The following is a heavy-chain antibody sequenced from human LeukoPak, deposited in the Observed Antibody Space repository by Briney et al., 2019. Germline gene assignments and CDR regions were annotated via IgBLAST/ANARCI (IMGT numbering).Heavy chain of an antibody. Sequence: SETLSLTCTASGGSISSYYWSWIRQPPGKGLEWIGYIYYSGSTNYNPSLKSRVTISVDTSKNQFSLKLSSVTAADTAVYYCARVYYDSSGYYVWCFDYWGQGTLVTVSS. CDR2: IYYSGST. J-gene: IGHJ4*02. CDR1: GGSISSYY. V-gene: IGHV4-59*01. CDR3: ARVYYDSSGYYVWCFDY. D-gene: IGHD3-22*01.